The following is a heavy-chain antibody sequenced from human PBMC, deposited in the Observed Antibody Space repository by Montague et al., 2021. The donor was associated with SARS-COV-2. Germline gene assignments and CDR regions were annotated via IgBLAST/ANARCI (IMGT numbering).Heavy chain of an antibody. CDR2: ISGSGGTT. Sequence: SPRLSCAASGFSFSNYAMNWVRQAPGRGLEWVSSISGSGGTTYYADSVEGRFMISRDNSKNTLYLQMNSLRAEDTAVYYCAKEGSDYYASGSYYTRLGWFDSWGQGTLVTVSS. V-gene: IGHV3-23*01. D-gene: IGHD3-10*01. CDR1: GFSFSNYA. J-gene: IGHJ5*01. CDR3: AKEGSDYYASGSYYTRLGWFDS.